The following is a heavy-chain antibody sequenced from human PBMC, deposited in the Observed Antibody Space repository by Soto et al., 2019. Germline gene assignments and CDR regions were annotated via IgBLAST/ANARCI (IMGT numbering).Heavy chain of an antibody. D-gene: IGHD1-26*01. CDR2: IYYSGSA. CDR3: ARRPKRGSYSWCFDY. Sequence: QLQLQESGPGLVKPSETLSLTCTVPGGSITSNAYYWGWIRQPPGKGLEWLGYIYYSGSASYNPSLKSRVTMSVDTSKNQFSLKLSSVTAADTAVYYCARRPKRGSYSWCFDYWGQGTLVTVSS. V-gene: IGHV4-39*01. CDR1: GGSITSNAYY. J-gene: IGHJ4*02.